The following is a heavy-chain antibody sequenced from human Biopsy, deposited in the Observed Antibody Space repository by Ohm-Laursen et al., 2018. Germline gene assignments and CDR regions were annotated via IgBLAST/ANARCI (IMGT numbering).Heavy chain of an antibody. V-gene: IGHV4-39*01. J-gene: IGHJ4*02. CDR2: IFYSGTT. CDR3: ARIYFYGLGSSDYFFDS. Sequence: GTLSLTCSVSGDSIATFNYYWGWVRQPPGKGLEWLATIFYSGTTYFSRTLESRLTISQDTSSNQFSLRLKYETAADTGVYYCARIYFYGLGSSDYFFDSWGQGTLVTVSS. CDR1: GDSIATFNYY. D-gene: IGHD3-10*01.